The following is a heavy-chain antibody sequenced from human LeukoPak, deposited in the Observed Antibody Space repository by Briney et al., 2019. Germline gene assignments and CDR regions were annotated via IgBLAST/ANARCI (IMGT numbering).Heavy chain of an antibody. CDR3: ARGPGNIRFLEWLRLSLRLQDAFDI. CDR1: GYTFTSYD. Sequence: GASVKVSCTASGYTFTSYDINWVRQAPGQGLEWMGWMNPNSGNTCYAQKFQGRVTMTRNTSISTAYMELSSLRSEDTAVYYCARGPGNIRFLEWLRLSLRLQDAFDIWGQGTMVTVSS. D-gene: IGHD3-3*01. J-gene: IGHJ3*02. V-gene: IGHV1-8*01. CDR2: MNPNSGNT.